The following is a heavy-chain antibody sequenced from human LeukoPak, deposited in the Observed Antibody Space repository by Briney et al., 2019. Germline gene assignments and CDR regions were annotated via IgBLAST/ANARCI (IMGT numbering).Heavy chain of an antibody. Sequence: PSETLSLTCAVSGYSISSGYYWGWIRQPPGKGPEWIGSIYHSGSTYYNPSLKSRVTISVDTSKNQFSLKLSSVTAADTAVYYCARSLGSFDYWGQGTLVTVSS. CDR2: IYHSGST. D-gene: IGHD7-27*01. CDR3: ARSLGSFDY. V-gene: IGHV4-38-2*01. J-gene: IGHJ4*02. CDR1: GYSISSGYY.